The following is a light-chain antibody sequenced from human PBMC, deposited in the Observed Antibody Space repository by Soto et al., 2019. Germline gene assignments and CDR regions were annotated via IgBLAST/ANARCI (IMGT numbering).Light chain of an antibody. CDR3: SSFTSRDTLV. CDR2: EVT. V-gene: IGLV2-14*01. J-gene: IGLJ3*02. CDR1: RRDVGGYDY. Sequence: QSVLTQPASVSGSLGQSITISCSGTRRDVGGYDYVSWYQQHPGKAPKLIISEVTNRPSGVSNRFSGSKSGNTASLTISGLQVEDEADYFCSSFTSRDTLVFGGGTKVTVL.